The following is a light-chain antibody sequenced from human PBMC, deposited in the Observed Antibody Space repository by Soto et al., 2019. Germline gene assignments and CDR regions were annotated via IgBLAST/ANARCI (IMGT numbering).Light chain of an antibody. CDR3: QHYNSYSEA. CDR1: QSISSY. J-gene: IGKJ1*01. V-gene: IGKV1-5*03. CDR2: KAS. Sequence: DIQMTQSPSSLSASVGDRVTITCRASQSISSYLNWYQQKPGKAPKLLIYKASTLKSGVPSRFSGSGSGTECTLTISSLQPDDFATYYCQHYNSYSEALGQGTKVDIK.